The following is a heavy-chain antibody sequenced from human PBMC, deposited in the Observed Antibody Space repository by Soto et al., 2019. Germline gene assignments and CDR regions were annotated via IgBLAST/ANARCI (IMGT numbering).Heavy chain of an antibody. CDR1: GFSLSTSGMC. J-gene: IGHJ6*02. V-gene: IGHV2-70*01. Sequence: SGPTLVNPTQTLTLTCTFSGFSLSTSGMCVSWIRQPPGKALEWLALIDWDDDKYYSTSLKTRLTISKDTSKNQVVLTMTNMDPVDTATYYCARMTTVSRYYYYGMDVWGQGTTDTVSS. D-gene: IGHD4-4*01. CDR2: IDWDDDK. CDR3: ARMTTVSRYYYYGMDV.